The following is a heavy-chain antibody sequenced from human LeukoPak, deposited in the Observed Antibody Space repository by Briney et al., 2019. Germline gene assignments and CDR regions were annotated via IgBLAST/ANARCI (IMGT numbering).Heavy chain of an antibody. V-gene: IGHV4-39*01. CDR2: IYYSGST. J-gene: IGHJ4*02. CDR3: ARLSIAVAGVYDY. D-gene: IGHD6-19*01. CDR1: GGSVSSYY. Sequence: SETLSLTCTVSGGSVSSYYWSWIRQPPGKGLEWIGSIYYSGSTYYNPSLKSRVTISVDTSKNQFSLKLSPVTAADTAVYYCARLSIAVAGVYDYWGQGTLVTVSS.